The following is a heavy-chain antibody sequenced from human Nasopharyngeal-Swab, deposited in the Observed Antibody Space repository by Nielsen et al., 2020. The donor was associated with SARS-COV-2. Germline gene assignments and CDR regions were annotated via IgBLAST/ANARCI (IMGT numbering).Heavy chain of an antibody. CDR3: ARSRDGYKNFDY. CDR2: IIPIFGTA. V-gene: IGHV1-69*13. D-gene: IGHD5-24*01. J-gene: IGHJ4*02. Sequence: VKVSCKASGGTFSSYAISWVRQAPGQGLEWMGGIIPIFGTANYAQKFQGRVTITADESTSTAYMELSSLRSEDTAVYYCARSRDGYKNFDYWGQGTLVTVSS. CDR1: GGTFSSYA.